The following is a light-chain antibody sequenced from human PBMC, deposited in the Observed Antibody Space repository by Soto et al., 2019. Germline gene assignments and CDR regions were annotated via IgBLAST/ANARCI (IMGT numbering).Light chain of an antibody. Sequence: DIEVTQSPSSLSPSGVDRVTLTCRASQNIGSFLNWYQQKPGEAPRLLVYSAFRIQSGVPSRFNASGSGTDFTLSISSLQPQDFSTYYCQQGSTTPITFGQGTRLEI. CDR1: QNIGSF. V-gene: IGKV1-39*01. J-gene: IGKJ5*01. CDR2: SAF. CDR3: QQGSTTPIT.